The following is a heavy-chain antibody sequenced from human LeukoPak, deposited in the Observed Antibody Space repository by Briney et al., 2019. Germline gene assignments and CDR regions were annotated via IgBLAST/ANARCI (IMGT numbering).Heavy chain of an antibody. CDR2: INHSGST. CDR1: GGSISSYY. D-gene: IGHD3-22*01. CDR3: ARRDYHDSSGYYSYFDS. V-gene: IGHV4-34*01. Sequence: PSETLSLTCTVSGGSISSYYWSWLRQPPGKGLEWIGEINHSGSTNYNPSLESRVTISRDTSKNQFSLKLSSVTAADTAVYYCARRDYHDSSGYYSYFDSWAQGTLVTVSS. J-gene: IGHJ4*02.